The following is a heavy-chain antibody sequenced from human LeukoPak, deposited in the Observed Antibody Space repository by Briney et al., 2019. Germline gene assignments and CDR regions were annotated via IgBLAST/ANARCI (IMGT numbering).Heavy chain of an antibody. CDR3: ARAGRYYDFWSGYYDYYYYYMDV. CDR1: GGTFSSYA. Sequence: ASVKVSCKASGGTFSSYAISWVRQAPGQGLAPPPRIIPIFGTASYAQKFQGRVTITADKSTSTAYMELSSLRSEDTAVYYCARAGRYYDFWSGYYDYYYYYMDVWGKGTTVTVSS. V-gene: IGHV1-69*06. D-gene: IGHD3-3*01. J-gene: IGHJ6*03. CDR2: IIPIFGTA.